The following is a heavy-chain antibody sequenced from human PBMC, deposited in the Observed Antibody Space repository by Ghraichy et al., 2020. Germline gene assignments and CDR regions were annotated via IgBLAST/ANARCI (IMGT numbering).Heavy chain of an antibody. CDR2: FYYSGRT. V-gene: IGHV4-39*01. J-gene: IGHJ4*02. D-gene: IGHD3-10*01. Sequence: SETLSLTCPVSGASISSSSYYWGWIRQPPGKGLEWIMSFYYSGRTYLNPSLKSRVTISVDTSKNQFSLKVTSVTAADTAVYYCAGGYGSGTYTFDYWGQGTLITVSS. CDR1: GASISSSSYY. CDR3: AGGYGSGTYTFDY.